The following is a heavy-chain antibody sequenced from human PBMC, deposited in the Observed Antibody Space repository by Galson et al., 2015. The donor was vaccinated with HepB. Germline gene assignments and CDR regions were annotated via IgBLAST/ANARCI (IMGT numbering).Heavy chain of an antibody. D-gene: IGHD1-26*01. CDR2: IYPGDSDT. J-gene: IGHJ3*02. V-gene: IGHV5-51*01. CDR3: ARHRGMVGASHDAFDI. CDR1: GYSFTSYW. Sequence: QSGAEVKKPGESLRISCKGSGYSFTSYWISWVRQMPGKGLEWMGIIYPGDSDTRYSPSFQGQVTISADKSISTAYLKWSSLKASDTAMYYCARHRGMVGASHDAFDIWGQGTMVTVSS.